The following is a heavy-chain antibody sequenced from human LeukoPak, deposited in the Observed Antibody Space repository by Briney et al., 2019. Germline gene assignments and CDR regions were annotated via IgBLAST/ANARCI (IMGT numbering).Heavy chain of an antibody. CDR2: ISGSGGST. D-gene: IGHD6-19*01. CDR3: AKDRIAVPGPSYYYGMDV. Sequence: PGGSLRLSCAASGFTFSRYAMSWVRRAPGKGLEWVSTISGSGGSTYYADFVKGRFTISRDNSKNTVYLQVNSLRVEDTAEYYCAKDRIAVPGPSYYYGMDVWGQGTTVTVSS. V-gene: IGHV3-23*01. CDR1: GFTFSRYA. J-gene: IGHJ6*02.